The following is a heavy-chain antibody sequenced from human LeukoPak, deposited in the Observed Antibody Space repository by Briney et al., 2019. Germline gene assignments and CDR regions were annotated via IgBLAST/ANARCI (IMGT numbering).Heavy chain of an antibody. CDR2: ISPDGRST. V-gene: IGHV3-74*01. CDR1: RFTYGNYL. Sequence: GGSLRLSCAASRFTYGNYLMHWVRQAPGKGLVWVSRISPDGRSTNYADFVKGRFTVSRDNAMNTVYLQMNSLRTEDTAVYYCVRGASGGHYVIDYWGQGTLVTVSS. CDR3: VRGASGGHYVIDY. D-gene: IGHD1-26*01. J-gene: IGHJ4*02.